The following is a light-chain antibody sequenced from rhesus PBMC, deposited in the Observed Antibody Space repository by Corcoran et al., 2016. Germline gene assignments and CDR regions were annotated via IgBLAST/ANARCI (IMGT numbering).Light chain of an antibody. CDR3: QVWDSSSDHYI. J-gene: IGLJ1*01. Sequence: SYDLTQPPSVSVSPGPSARITCGGDNIGSTYVHAYQQKPPQAPVLVIYYDSERPSGIPERFSGSKSGNTATLTISGVEAGDEADYYCQVWDSSSDHYIFGAGTRLTVL. V-gene: IGLV3-36*02. CDR1: NIGSTY. CDR2: YDS.